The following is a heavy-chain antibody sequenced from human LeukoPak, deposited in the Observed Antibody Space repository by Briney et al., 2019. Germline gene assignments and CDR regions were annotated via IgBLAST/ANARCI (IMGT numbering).Heavy chain of an antibody. Sequence: GASVKVSCKASGYTFTSYGISWVRQAPGQGLEWMGWISAYNGNTNYAQKLQGRITLTTDTSTSTAYMELRSLRSDDTAVYYCARGGITIFGVVTFDYWGQGTLVTVSS. V-gene: IGHV1-18*01. D-gene: IGHD3-3*01. CDR2: ISAYNGNT. J-gene: IGHJ4*02. CDR1: GYTFTSYG. CDR3: ARGGITIFGVVTFDY.